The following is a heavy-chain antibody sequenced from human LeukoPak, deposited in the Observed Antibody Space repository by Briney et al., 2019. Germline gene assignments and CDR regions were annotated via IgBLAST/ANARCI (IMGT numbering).Heavy chain of an antibody. CDR1: GYKFTSYV. CDR2: INPNSGGT. D-gene: IGHD2-2*01. J-gene: IGHJ3*02. Sequence: ASVKVSCKAAGYKFTSYVINWVRQAPGQGLEWMGWINPNSGGTNYAQKFQGRVTMTRDTSISTAYMELSRLRSDDTAVYYCARGIIVVVPAGAFDIWGQGTMVTVSS. CDR3: ARGIIVVVPAGAFDI. V-gene: IGHV1-2*02.